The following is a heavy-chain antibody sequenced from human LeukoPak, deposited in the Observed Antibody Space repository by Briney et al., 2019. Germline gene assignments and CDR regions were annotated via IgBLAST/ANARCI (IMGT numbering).Heavy chain of an antibody. V-gene: IGHV3-48*01. D-gene: IGHD1-26*01. CDR3: ARDQGIVGATHDY. J-gene: IGHJ4*02. Sequence: PGGPLRLSCAASGFTFSSYSMNWVRQAPGKGLEWVSYISSSSSTIYYADSVKGRFTISRDNAKNSLYLQMNSLRAEDTAVYYCARDQGIVGATHDYWGQGTLVTVSS. CDR1: GFTFSSYS. CDR2: ISSSSSTI.